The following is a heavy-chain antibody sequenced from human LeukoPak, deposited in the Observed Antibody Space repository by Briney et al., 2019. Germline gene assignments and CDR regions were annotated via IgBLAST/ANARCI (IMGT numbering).Heavy chain of an antibody. Sequence: SETLSLTCTVSGGCISSSSYYWGWIRQPPGKGLEWVGSIYYSGSTYYNPSLKSRATISVDTSKNQFSLKLSSVTAADTAVYYCARSGWLYYFDYWGQGTLVTVSS. CDR3: ARSGWLYYFDY. V-gene: IGHV4-39*01. J-gene: IGHJ4*02. CDR2: IYYSGST. CDR1: GGCISSSSYY. D-gene: IGHD6-19*01.